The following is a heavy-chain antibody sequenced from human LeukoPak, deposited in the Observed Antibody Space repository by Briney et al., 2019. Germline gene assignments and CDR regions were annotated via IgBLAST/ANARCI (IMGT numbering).Heavy chain of an antibody. V-gene: IGHV3-48*03. D-gene: IGHD3-3*01. Sequence: GGSLRLSCAASGFTFSSYEMNWVRQAPGKGLEWVSYISSSGSNIYYADSVKGRFTISRDNAKNSLYLQMNSLRAEDTAAYYCARARVLRFLEWPRWGFDYWGQGTLVTVSS. CDR1: GFTFSSYE. CDR3: ARARVLRFLEWPRWGFDY. CDR2: ISSSGSNI. J-gene: IGHJ4*02.